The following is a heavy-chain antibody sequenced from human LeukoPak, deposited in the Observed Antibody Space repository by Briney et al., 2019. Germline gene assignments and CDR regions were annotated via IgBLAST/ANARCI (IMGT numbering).Heavy chain of an antibody. J-gene: IGHJ4*02. CDR1: GYTFTGYY. CDR3: ARTRSYSSGSVGFDY. Sequence: ASVKVSCKASGYTFTGYYMHWVRQAPGQGLEWMGWINPNSGGTNYAQKFQGWVTMTRDTSISTAYMELSRLRSDDTAVYYCARTRSYSSGSVGFDYWGQGTLVTVSS. D-gene: IGHD6-19*01. CDR2: INPNSGGT. V-gene: IGHV1-2*04.